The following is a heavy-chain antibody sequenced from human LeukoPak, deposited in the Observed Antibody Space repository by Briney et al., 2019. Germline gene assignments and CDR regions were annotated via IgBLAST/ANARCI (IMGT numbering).Heavy chain of an antibody. J-gene: IGHJ4*02. D-gene: IGHD3-22*01. CDR3: ARAPMIVVVFPPRLDF. CDR1: GYTFTGYY. V-gene: IGHV1-2*02. CDR2: INPNTGGT. Sequence: ASVKVSCKTSGYTFTGYYMHWVRQAPRQGLEWMGWINPNTGGTNYAQNFQGRVTMTSDTSISTAYMELSSLGSDDTAMYYCARAPMIVVVFPPRLDFWGQGTLVTVSS.